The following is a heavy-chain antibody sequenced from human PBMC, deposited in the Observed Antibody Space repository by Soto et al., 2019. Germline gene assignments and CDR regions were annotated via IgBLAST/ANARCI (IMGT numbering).Heavy chain of an antibody. CDR2: IDYSGGTT. Sequence: PGGSLRLSCAASGFTFSILAMGWVRQAPGKGLEWVSVIDYSGGTTYYTDSVKGRFIISRDHSKKMLYLQMNSLRAEDTAVYYCAKDATRTSGWYYLDYWGQGALVTVSS. V-gene: IGHV3-23*01. J-gene: IGHJ4*02. CDR3: AKDATRTSGWYYLDY. D-gene: IGHD6-19*01. CDR1: GFTFSILA.